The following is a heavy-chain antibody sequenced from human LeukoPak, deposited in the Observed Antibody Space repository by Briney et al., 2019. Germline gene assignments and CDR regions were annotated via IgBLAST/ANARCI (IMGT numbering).Heavy chain of an antibody. CDR3: ARARRGYYYDN. D-gene: IGHD2-15*01. V-gene: IGHV3-23*01. CDR2: ITTSGDVT. CDR1: GFTFSSYA. J-gene: IGHJ4*02. Sequence: GGSLRLSCLASGFTFSSYAMSWVRQAPGKGLEWVSSITTSGDVTHNTDSVKGRFSISRDNSKNTHYLQMNSLRAEDTAIYYCARARRGYYYDNWGQGTLVTVSS.